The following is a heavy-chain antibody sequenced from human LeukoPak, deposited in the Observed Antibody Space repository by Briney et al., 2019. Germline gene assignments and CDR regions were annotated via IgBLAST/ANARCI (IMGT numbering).Heavy chain of an antibody. Sequence: SAKVSCKASGGTFSSYAISWVRQAPGQGLEWMGGIIPIFGTANYAQKFQGRVTITADESTSTAYMELSSLRSEDTAVYYCARGNYDSSGYYGVIDYWGQGTLVTVSS. CDR2: IIPIFGTA. J-gene: IGHJ4*02. CDR3: ARGNYDSSGYYGVIDY. V-gene: IGHV1-69*13. D-gene: IGHD3-22*01. CDR1: GGTFSSYA.